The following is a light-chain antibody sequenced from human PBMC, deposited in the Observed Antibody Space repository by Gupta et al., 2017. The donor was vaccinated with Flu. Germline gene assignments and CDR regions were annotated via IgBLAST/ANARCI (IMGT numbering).Light chain of an antibody. V-gene: IGKV2-30*02. CDR1: QGLGHSDGNTY. J-gene: IGKJ1*01. CDR3: SQGAHWPWA. CDR2: QVS. Sequence: VTLGQLASISCRLSQGLGHSDGNTYLNWFQHRPGQSPRRLIYQVSDRHSGVLDRFSGSGSGSDFTLKIISVEAEDVGIYSCSQGAHWPWAFGQGTTVEIK.